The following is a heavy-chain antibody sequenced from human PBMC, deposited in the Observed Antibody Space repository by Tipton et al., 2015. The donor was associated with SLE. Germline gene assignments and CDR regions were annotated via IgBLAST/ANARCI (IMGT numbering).Heavy chain of an antibody. CDR2: IYPGDSNV. Sequence: QLVQSGAEVKKPGESLKISCQVSGYTFSIYWTAWVRQMPGKGLEWMGIIYPGDSNVIYSPSFQGQVTISVDKSISTAYLRWSSLKASDTAIYYCARVSSYYNYYMDVWGKGTTVTVSS. CDR1: GYTFSIYW. V-gene: IGHV5-51*03. CDR3: ARVSSYYNYYMDV. J-gene: IGHJ6*03.